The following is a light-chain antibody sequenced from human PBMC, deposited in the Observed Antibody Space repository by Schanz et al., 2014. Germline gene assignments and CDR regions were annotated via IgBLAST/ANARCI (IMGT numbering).Light chain of an antibody. CDR2: GAS. J-gene: IGKJ1*01. Sequence: EIVMTQSPATLSVSPGERATLSCRASQSISTNLAWYRQKPGQAPRLVIYGASIRATGIPARFSGSGSGTDFTLTIDRLEPEDFAVYYCQQYGSSPQTFGQGTKVEIK. CDR1: QSISTN. CDR3: QQYGSSPQT. V-gene: IGKV3-20*01.